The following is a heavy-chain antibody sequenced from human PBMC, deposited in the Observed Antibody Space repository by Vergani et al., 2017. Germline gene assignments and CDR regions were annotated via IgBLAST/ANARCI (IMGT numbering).Heavy chain of an antibody. Sequence: EVQLVESGGGLVKPGGSLRLSCAASGFTFSSYSMNWVRQAPGKGLEWVSSISSSSSYIYYADSVKGRFTISRDNAKNSLYLQMNSLRAEDTAVYYCARVRCSSTSCPKGYYYYYYMDVWGKGTTVTVSS. D-gene: IGHD2-2*01. CDR3: ARVRCSSTSCPKGYYYYYYMDV. CDR1: GFTFSSYS. CDR2: ISSSSSYI. V-gene: IGHV3-21*01. J-gene: IGHJ6*03.